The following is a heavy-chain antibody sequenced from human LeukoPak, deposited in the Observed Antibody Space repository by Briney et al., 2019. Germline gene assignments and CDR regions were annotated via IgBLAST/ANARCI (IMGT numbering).Heavy chain of an antibody. CDR1: GFTFSGYW. D-gene: IGHD6-13*01. V-gene: IGHV3-7*01. J-gene: IGHJ4*02. CDR3: ARGTIAAPGTDY. CDR2: IKQDGSEK. Sequence: QSGGSLRLSCAASGFTFSGYWMHWVRQAPGKGLEWVANIKQDGSEKHFADSVKGRFTISRDNAENSLYLQMNSLRAEDTAMYYCARGTIAAPGTDYWGQGTLVTVSS.